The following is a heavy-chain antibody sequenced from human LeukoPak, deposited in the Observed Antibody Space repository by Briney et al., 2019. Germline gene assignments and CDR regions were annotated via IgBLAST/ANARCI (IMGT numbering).Heavy chain of an antibody. V-gene: IGHV3-21*01. CDR2: ISGSGAYI. J-gene: IGHJ6*02. Sequence: GGSLRLSCAASGFTFTTYTMNWVRQAPGKGLEWVSSISGSGAYIYYADSVKGRFTISRDNVKNSLYLQMNSLSAEDTALYYCAKANSNQYYYFYGMDVWGQGTTVTVSS. CDR1: GFTFTTYT. D-gene: IGHD4-11*01. CDR3: AKANSNQYYYFYGMDV.